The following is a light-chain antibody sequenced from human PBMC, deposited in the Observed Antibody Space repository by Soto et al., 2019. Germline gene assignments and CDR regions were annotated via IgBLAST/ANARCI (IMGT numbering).Light chain of an antibody. V-gene: IGKV3-11*01. Sequence: EIVMTQSPATLSVSPGERATLSCRAGQNIHTNLAWYQQKLGQAPRLLIYDASKRATGIPARFSGSGSGTDFTLTISSLEPEDFAVYFCQQRSDWPPTFGQGTRREIK. J-gene: IGKJ5*01. CDR1: QNIHTN. CDR2: DAS. CDR3: QQRSDWPPT.